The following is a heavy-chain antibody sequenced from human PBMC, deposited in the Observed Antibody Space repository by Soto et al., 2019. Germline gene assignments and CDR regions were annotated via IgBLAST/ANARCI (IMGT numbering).Heavy chain of an antibody. CDR2: TYYRSKWYN. Sequence: SQTLSLTCAISGDSVSSNSAAWNWIGQSPSRGLEWLGRTYYRSKWYNDYAVSVKSRITINPDTSKNQFSLQLNSVTPEDTAVYYCERGYYGSGSYYGSGYYYGMDVWGQGTTVTVSS. CDR1: GDSVSSNSAA. V-gene: IGHV6-1*01. D-gene: IGHD3-10*01. CDR3: ERGYYGSGSYYGSGYYYGMDV. J-gene: IGHJ6*02.